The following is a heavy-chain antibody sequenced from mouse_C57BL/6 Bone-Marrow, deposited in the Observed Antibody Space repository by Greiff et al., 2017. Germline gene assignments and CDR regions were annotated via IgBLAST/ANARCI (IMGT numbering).Heavy chain of an antibody. D-gene: IGHD2-2*01. CDR2: IDPSDSYT. CDR1: GYTFTSYW. V-gene: IGHV1-69*01. Sequence: QVQLQQPGAELVMPGASVKLSCKASGYTFTSYWMHWVKQRPGQGLEWIGEIDPSDSYTNYNQKFKGKSTLTVDKSSSTAYMQLSSLTSEDSAVYYCERLSTMVFAFGYWGQGTTLTVSS. CDR3: ERLSTMVFAFGY. J-gene: IGHJ2*01.